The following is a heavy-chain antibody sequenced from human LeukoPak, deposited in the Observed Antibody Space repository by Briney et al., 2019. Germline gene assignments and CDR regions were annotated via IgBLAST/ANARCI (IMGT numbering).Heavy chain of an antibody. CDR1: GYNFANHW. D-gene: IGHD3-22*01. J-gene: IGHJ4*02. Sequence: GESLKISCEVSGYNFANHWIGWVRQMPGKGLEWMGVIYPRDSDTRYSPSFQGQVTISADKSINTAYLQWNSLKASDTAMYYCARTDYDSSVYFDYWGQGTLVTVSS. CDR3: ARTDYDSSVYFDY. V-gene: IGHV5-51*01. CDR2: IYPRDSDT.